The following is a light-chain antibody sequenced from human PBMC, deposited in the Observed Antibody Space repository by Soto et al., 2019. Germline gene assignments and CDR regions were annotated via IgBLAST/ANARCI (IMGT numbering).Light chain of an antibody. CDR3: QQSYKMPS. V-gene: IGKV1-39*01. CDR1: QSISDN. Sequence: DIQMTQSPSSLSASVGDRVTITCRASQSISDNLNWYQHKPGKGPTLLIHATSNLQIGVPSRFSGSGSGTEFTLTISSLEPEDFGTYYCQQSYKMPSFGQGTRLVIK. J-gene: IGKJ5*01. CDR2: ATS.